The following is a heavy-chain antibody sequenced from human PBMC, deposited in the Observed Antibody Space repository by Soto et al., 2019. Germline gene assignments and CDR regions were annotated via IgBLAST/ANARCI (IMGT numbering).Heavy chain of an antibody. J-gene: IGHJ3*02. D-gene: IGHD3-10*01. CDR3: ARRGQGKRADAFDI. CDR2: ICHSGST. Sequence: QVQLQESGPGLVKPSGTLSLTCAVSSGSISSSNWWSWVRQPPGKGLEWIGEICHSGSTNYNPSLKSRVTISVDKSTNQSARKPGSVSAADTALYYCARRGQGKRADAFDIWGQGTIVTVSS. V-gene: IGHV4-4*02. CDR1: SGSISSSNW.